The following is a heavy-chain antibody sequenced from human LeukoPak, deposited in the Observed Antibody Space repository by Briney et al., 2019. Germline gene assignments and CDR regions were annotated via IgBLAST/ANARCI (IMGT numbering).Heavy chain of an antibody. V-gene: IGHV3-23*01. CDR2: ISGNGRNT. CDR3: ARDSPRPPTYYYDSSDF. J-gene: IGHJ4*02. CDR1: GFTFRTYA. Sequence: GGSLRLSCAASGFTFRTYAMSWVRQAPGKGLEWVSAISGNGRNTYYADSVKGRFTISRDNSKNTLYLQMNSLRGEDTAVYYCARDSPRPPTYYYDSSDFWGQGTLVTVSS. D-gene: IGHD3-22*01.